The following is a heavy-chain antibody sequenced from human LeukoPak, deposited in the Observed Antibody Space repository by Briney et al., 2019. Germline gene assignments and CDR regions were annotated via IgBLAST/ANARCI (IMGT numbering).Heavy chain of an antibody. Sequence: SETLSLTCTVSGGSISSSSYYWGWIRQPPGKGLEWIGNIYYSGSTYYNPSLKSRVTISVDTSKNQFSLKLSSVTAADTAVYYCARLSGYGLHYYYYMDVWGKGTTVTISS. CDR1: GGSISSSSYY. V-gene: IGHV4-39*07. CDR2: IYYSGST. D-gene: IGHD5-12*01. J-gene: IGHJ6*03. CDR3: ARLSGYGLHYYYYMDV.